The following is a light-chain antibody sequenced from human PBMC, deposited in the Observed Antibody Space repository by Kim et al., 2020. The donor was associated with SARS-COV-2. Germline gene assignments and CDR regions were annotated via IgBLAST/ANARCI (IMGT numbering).Light chain of an antibody. J-gene: IGKJ1*01. V-gene: IGKV1-27*01. CDR3: QKYDSAPWT. Sequence: SSVGERVSTACRASLSIRDYLAWYQHRPGEVPKLLIYAASTLQSGVPLRFSGSGSGTDFTLNISDLQPEDAATYFCQKYDSAPWTFGQGTTVDIK. CDR1: LSIRDY. CDR2: AAS.